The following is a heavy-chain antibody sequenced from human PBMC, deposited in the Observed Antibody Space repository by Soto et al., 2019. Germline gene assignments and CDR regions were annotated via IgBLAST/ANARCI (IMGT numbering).Heavy chain of an antibody. D-gene: IGHD3-22*01. Sequence: ASVKVSCKPSGYTFNTYYLHWVRQAPGQALEWMGVIHPSGGGTTYAQKFLGRVTVTRDTSTSTVFMELSSLRSDDTAVYYCARHKYHSSGPSAYWGQGTLVTVSS. V-gene: IGHV1-46*02. CDR1: GYTFNTYY. J-gene: IGHJ4*02. CDR3: ARHKYHSSGPSAY. CDR2: IHPSGGGT.